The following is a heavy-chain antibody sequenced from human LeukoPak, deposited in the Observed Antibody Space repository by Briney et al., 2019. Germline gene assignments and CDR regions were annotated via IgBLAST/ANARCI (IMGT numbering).Heavy chain of an antibody. CDR2: MYYSGST. CDR3: ARGQRAAWFDP. J-gene: IGHJ5*02. Sequence: PSETLSLTCTVSGGSISSISYYWGWIRQPPGKGLEWIVSMYYSGSTYNNPSLKSRVTISVDTSKNQFSLKLSSVTAADTAVYYCARGQRAAWFDPWGQGTLVTVSS. D-gene: IGHD6-25*01. CDR1: GGSISSISYY. V-gene: IGHV4-39*07.